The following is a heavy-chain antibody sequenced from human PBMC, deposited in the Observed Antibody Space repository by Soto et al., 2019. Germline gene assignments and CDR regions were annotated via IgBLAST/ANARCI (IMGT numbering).Heavy chain of an antibody. D-gene: IGHD3-22*01. V-gene: IGHV1-46*01. CDR3: ARADYYGSSGYHLDY. J-gene: IGHJ4*02. CDR2: INPSGGST. CDR1: GYTFSNFY. Sequence: QVQLVQSGAEVKKPGASVKVSCKASGYTFSNFYIHWVRQAPGQGLEWMGIINPSGGSTPYPQKFQGRVTMTRDTSTSTVYMELSSLRSEDTAVHYCARADYYGSSGYHLDYWGQGTLVTVSS.